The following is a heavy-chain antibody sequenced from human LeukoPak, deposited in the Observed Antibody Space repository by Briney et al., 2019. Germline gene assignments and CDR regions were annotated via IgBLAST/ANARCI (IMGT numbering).Heavy chain of an antibody. CDR2: INWNGGRT. J-gene: IGHJ5*02. Sequence: GGSLRLSCAASGFTFDDYGMSWVRQAPGKGLEWVSDINWNGGRTRYTDSVKGRFTISRDNAKNSLYLQMNSLSAEDTALYYCARVIVGATRWFDPWGQGTLVTVSS. D-gene: IGHD1-26*01. V-gene: IGHV3-20*04. CDR1: GFTFDDYG. CDR3: ARVIVGATRWFDP.